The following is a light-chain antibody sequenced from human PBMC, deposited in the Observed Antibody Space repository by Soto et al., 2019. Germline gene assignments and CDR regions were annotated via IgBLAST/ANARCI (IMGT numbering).Light chain of an antibody. CDR2: DAS. J-gene: IGKJ5*01. V-gene: IGKV3-11*01. CDR3: QQYNKWPPIT. Sequence: EIVLTQSPATLSLSPGERATLSCRASQRVSSYLAWYQQKPGQARRLLIYDASSRATGIPARFSCSGSGTEFTLTIRSLQSEDFAVYYCQQYNKWPPITFGQGTRLEI. CDR1: QRVSSY.